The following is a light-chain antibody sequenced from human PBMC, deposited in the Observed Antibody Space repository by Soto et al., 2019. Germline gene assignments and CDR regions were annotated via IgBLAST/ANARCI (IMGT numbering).Light chain of an antibody. CDR3: QQRRNWPRLA. J-gene: IGKJ4*01. V-gene: IGKV3-11*01. Sequence: EIVLTQSPATLSLSPGERATLSCRASQSVSTYLAWYQQKPGQAPRLLIYDASNRATGIPARFTGSGSGTDFTLTISSLEPKDFAVYYCQQRRNWPRLAFGGGTKVDIK. CDR1: QSVSTY. CDR2: DAS.